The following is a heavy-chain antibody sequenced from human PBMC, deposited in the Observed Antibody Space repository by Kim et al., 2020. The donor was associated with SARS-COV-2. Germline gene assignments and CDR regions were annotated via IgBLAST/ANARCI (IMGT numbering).Heavy chain of an antibody. Sequence: GGSLRLSCAASGFTFSGYNMHWVRQAPGKGLEWVSYISSDSSNIYYADSVKGRFTISRDNAKNTLYLQMNNLRAEDTAVYYCGRVKSCVSHFEDWGQGTLVTVSS. CDR1: GFTFSGYN. CDR3: GRVKSCVSHFED. D-gene: IGHD2-21*01. CDR2: ISSDSSNI. J-gene: IGHJ4*02. V-gene: IGHV3-21*01.